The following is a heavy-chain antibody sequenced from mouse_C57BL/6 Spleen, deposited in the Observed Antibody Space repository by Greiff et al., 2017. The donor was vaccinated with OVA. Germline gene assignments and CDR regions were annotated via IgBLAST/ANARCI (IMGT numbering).Heavy chain of an antibody. CDR3: ARQTGFYYFDY. V-gene: IGHV5-12*01. CDR1: GFTFSDYY. CDR2: ISNGGGST. Sequence: VQLKESGGGLVQPGGSLKLSCAASGFTFSDYYMYWVRQTPEKRLEWVAYISNGGGSTYYPDTVQGRFTISRDNAKNTLYLQMSRLKSEDTAMYYCARQTGFYYFDYWGQGTTLTVSS. D-gene: IGHD4-1*01. J-gene: IGHJ2*01.